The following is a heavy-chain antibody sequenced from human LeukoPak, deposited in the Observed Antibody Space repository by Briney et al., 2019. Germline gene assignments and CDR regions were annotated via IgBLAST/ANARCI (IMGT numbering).Heavy chain of an antibody. CDR2: IIPIFGTA. CDR1: GYTFTSYD. Sequence: SVKVSCKASGYTFTSYDINWVRQATGQGLEWMGGIIPIFGTANYAQKFQGRVTITADESTSTAYMEPSSLRSEDTAVYYCATNGDCSGGSCYLFGYWGQGTLVTVSS. CDR3: ATNGDCSGGSCYLFGY. D-gene: IGHD2-15*01. V-gene: IGHV1-69*13. J-gene: IGHJ4*02.